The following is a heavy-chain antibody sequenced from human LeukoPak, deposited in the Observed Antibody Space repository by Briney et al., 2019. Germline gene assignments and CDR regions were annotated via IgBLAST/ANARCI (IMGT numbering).Heavy chain of an antibody. CDR1: GFTFSSYA. V-gene: IGHV3-23*01. CDR2: ISDSVDYR. J-gene: IGHJ4*02. Sequence: GGSLSLSCAGSGFTFSSYAMSWVRQAPGQGLEWVAVISDSVDYRSYADSVRGRFTISTRNTLYLQMISMRPEDTAVYYCAKDTSIGKYCTNGVCPPFDYWGEG. D-gene: IGHD2-8*01. CDR3: AKDTSIGKYCTNGVCPPFDY.